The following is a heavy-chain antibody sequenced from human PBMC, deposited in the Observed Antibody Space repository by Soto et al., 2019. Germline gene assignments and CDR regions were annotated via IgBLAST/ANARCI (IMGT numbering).Heavy chain of an antibody. J-gene: IGHJ6*02. CDR2: ISASGGST. V-gene: IGHV3-23*01. CDR1: GFSFSNYA. CDR3: AKRLWSGSNPVENGMDV. D-gene: IGHD3-3*01. Sequence: PGGSLRLSCAASGFSFSNYAVTWVRQAPGKGLEWVSAISASGGSTYYADSVKGRFTISRDNSKNTVQLEMNSLRAEGTAVYYCAKRLWSGSNPVENGMDVWGQGPRFTVP.